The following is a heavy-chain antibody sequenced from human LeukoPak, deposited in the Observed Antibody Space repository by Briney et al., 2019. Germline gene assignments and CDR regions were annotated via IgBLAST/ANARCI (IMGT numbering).Heavy chain of an antibody. D-gene: IGHD3-22*01. CDR2: IGHDGTFH. Sequence: PGGSLRLSCAASGFAFSEFGMHWVRQAPGRGLEWLAVIGHDGTFHRYADSVKDRLTLSRDNSKNTLFPQMTSLRVDDTAVYFCVRDLRSGFGDYWGQGALVTVSS. CDR1: GFAFSEFG. V-gene: IGHV3-33*01. J-gene: IGHJ4*02. CDR3: VRDLRSGFGDY.